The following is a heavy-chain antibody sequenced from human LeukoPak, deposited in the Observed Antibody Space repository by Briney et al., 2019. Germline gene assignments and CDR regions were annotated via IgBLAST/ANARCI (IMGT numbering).Heavy chain of an antibody. J-gene: IGHJ2*01. CDR1: GGSISSYY. V-gene: IGHV4-59*01. CDR3: ASLTTVTTSWFFDL. D-gene: IGHD4-17*01. CDR2: IYYTGNT. Sequence: KPSETLSLTCTVSGGSISSYYWSWIRQPPGKGLEWIGYIYYTGNTNYNPSLKSRVTISVDTSKNQFSLKLNSVTAADTAVYYCASLTTVTTSWFFDLWGRGTVVSVSS.